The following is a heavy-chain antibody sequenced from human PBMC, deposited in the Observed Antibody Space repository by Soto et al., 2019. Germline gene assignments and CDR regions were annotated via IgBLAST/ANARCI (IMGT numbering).Heavy chain of an antibody. V-gene: IGHV4-34*01. CDR3: ARDKITGLFDY. D-gene: IGHD3-10*01. Sequence: QVQLQQWGAGLLKPSETLSLTCAVYGGSFSGYSWTWIRQPPGTGLEWIGEINHSGSTNYNPSLKSRVTISVDMSKSQFSLKLTSVTAADTAVYYCARDKITGLFDYWGQGTLVTVSS. CDR1: GGSFSGYS. CDR2: INHSGST. J-gene: IGHJ4*02.